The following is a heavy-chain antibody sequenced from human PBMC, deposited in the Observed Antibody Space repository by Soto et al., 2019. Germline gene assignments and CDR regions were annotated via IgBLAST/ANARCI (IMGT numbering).Heavy chain of an antibody. CDR2: ISYSGTT. J-gene: IGHJ6*02. V-gene: IGHV4-59*12. CDR3: ARDLWGYCGADCYPLDV. Sequence: SETLSLTCTVSGGSLSSYYWSWIRRPPGMGLEWIASISYSGTTNYNSSLKSRVTISIDTSKNQFSLKLNSVTAADTAVYYCARDLWGYCGADCYPLDVSGQG. D-gene: IGHD2-21*02. CDR1: GGSLSSYY.